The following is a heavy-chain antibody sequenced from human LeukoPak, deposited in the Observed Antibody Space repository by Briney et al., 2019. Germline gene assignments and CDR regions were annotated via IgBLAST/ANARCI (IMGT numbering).Heavy chain of an antibody. CDR2: IYPRDGST. Sequence: ASVKVSCKASGYTFTNNYLHWVRQAPGQGLEWMGMIYPRDGSTSYAQNFQGRVTVARDTSTTTVHMELRGLRSEDTAVYYCARDQEGFDYWGQGTVVTVSS. V-gene: IGHV1-46*01. CDR1: GYTFTNNY. J-gene: IGHJ4*02. CDR3: ARDQEGFDY.